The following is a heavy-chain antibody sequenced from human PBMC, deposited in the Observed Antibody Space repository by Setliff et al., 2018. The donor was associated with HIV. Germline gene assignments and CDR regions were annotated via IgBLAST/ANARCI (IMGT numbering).Heavy chain of an antibody. Sequence: GASVKVSCKVSGYTFTSYDINWVRQATGQGLEWMGWMNPNSGNTGYAQTFQGRVTMTGDTYTSTVYMEVSSLRSEDTAVYYCARGREKQWPVLADCLFDFWGQGTLVTVSS. CDR3: ARGREKQWPVLADCLFDF. J-gene: IGHJ4*02. CDR1: GYTFTSYD. CDR2: MNPNSGNT. V-gene: IGHV1-8*02. D-gene: IGHD6-19*01.